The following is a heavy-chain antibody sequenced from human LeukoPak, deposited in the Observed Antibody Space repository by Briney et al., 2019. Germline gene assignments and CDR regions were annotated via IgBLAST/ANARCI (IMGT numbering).Heavy chain of an antibody. CDR3: ARDHAGLDS. J-gene: IGHJ4*02. V-gene: IGHV6-1*01. CDR1: GDSVSSNSAA. CDR2: TYYRSKWYN. D-gene: IGHD6-13*01. Sequence: SQTLSLTCAISGDSVSSNSAAWNWIRQSPSRGLEWLGRTYYRSKWYNHYAASLKSRININADTSKNQLSLQLNSVTPEDTAVYFCARDHAGLDSWGQGTLVTVSS.